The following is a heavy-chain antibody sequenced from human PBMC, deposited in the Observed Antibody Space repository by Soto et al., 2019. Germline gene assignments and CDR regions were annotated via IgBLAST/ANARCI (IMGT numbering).Heavy chain of an antibody. D-gene: IGHD3-22*01. Sequence: EVQLVESGGGWVQPGRYLRLSCAASGFTLHQPAMHWVRQAPGKGLWWVSGLNRQSGIIGYANSVKGRFNISRDNTQNALSLHMYSRRAEDTAMYYWAKDYYFYSSGSHFDYWGQGTLVTVSS. CDR3: AKDYYFYSSGSHFDY. V-gene: IGHV3-9*01. CDR1: GFTLHQPA. J-gene: IGHJ4*02. CDR2: LNRQSGII.